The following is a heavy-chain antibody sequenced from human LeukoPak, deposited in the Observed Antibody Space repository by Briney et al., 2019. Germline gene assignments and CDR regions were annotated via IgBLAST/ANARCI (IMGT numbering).Heavy chain of an antibody. J-gene: IGHJ5*02. Sequence: SETLSLTCSVSGGSINNYFWNWLRQPPGRGLEWTGHVYYTGSTRYNPSLKSRVFISIDTSMNQFSLKLSSVTAADTAVYYCARRARAEADTSPDNWIDPWGQGTLVTVSS. V-gene: IGHV4-59*08. CDR1: GGSINNYF. CDR2: VYYTGST. D-gene: IGHD6-13*01. CDR3: ARRARAEADTSPDNWIDP.